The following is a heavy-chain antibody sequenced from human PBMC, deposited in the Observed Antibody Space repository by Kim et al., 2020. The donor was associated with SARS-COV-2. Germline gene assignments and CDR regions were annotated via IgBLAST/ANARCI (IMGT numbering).Heavy chain of an antibody. CDR2: INHNEST. V-gene: IGHV4-34*01. CDR3: ARVLGGAAAGNWFDP. D-gene: IGHD6-13*01. CDR1: GGSISSNY. J-gene: IGHJ5*02. Sequence: SETLSLTCTVYGGSISSNYCYWIPNPQAPGQGWKGKINHNESTNYNPSLKSRVTISVDTSKNQFSLKLSSGTAADTAVYYCARVLGGAAAGNWFDPWGQGTLVTVSS.